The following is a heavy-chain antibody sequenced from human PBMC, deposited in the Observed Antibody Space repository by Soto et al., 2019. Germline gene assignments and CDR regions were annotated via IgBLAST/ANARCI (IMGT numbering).Heavy chain of an antibody. CDR2: INPSGGST. CDR3: ARERTPGYCSSTSCYYYYGMDV. Sequence: SGKVCFKASTYTFSGYYMHWVRQAPGQGLEWMGIINPSGGSTSYAQKFQGRVTMTRDTSTSTVYMELSSLRSEDTAVYYCARERTPGYCSSTSCYYYYGMDVWGQGTTVTVSS. D-gene: IGHD2-2*01. J-gene: IGHJ6*02. V-gene: IGHV1-46*01. CDR1: TYTFSGYY.